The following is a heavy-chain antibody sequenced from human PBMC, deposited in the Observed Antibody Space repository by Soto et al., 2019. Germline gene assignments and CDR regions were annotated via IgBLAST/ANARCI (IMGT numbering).Heavy chain of an antibody. CDR3: GTTPPSESFCAGACDI. D-gene: IGHD3-3*01. J-gene: IGHJ6*04. CDR2: ISYAGSNK. Sequence: PGGSLRLSCAASGFTFSSYGMHWVRQAPGKGLAWVAFISYAGSNKYYPDSVKGRFTISRDNSKNTLYLQMNSLRAEDTAVYYCGTTPPSESFCAGACDIRGKGTMVTVSS. V-gene: IGHV3-30*03. CDR1: GFTFSSYG.